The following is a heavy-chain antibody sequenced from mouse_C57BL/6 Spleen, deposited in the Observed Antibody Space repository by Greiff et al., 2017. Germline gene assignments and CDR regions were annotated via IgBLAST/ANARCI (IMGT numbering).Heavy chain of an antibody. J-gene: IGHJ2*01. V-gene: IGHV5-9*01. D-gene: IGHD2-10*01. Sequence: EVKLVESGGGLVKPGGSLKLSCAASGFTFSSYTMSWVRQTPGKRLEWVATISGGGGNTYYPDSVKGRFTISRDNAKNTLYLQMSSLRSEDTALYSCARRYAYYYFYYFDYWGQGTTLTVSS. CDR1: GFTFSSYT. CDR2: ISGGGGNT. CDR3: ARRYAYYYFYYFDY.